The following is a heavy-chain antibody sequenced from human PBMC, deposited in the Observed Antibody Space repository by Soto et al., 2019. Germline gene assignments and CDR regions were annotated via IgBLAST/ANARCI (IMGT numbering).Heavy chain of an antibody. Sequence: QVQLQESGPGLVKPSQTVSLTCTVSGGSISSGGYYWSWIRQHPGKGLEWIGYIYYSGSTYYNPSLKSRVTISVDTSKNQFSLKLSSVTAADTAVYYCARNPTTYYYDSSGSGGFDPWGQGTLVTVSS. CDR1: GGSISSGGYY. J-gene: IGHJ5*02. CDR3: ARNPTTYYYDSSGSGGFDP. V-gene: IGHV4-31*03. CDR2: IYYSGST. D-gene: IGHD3-22*01.